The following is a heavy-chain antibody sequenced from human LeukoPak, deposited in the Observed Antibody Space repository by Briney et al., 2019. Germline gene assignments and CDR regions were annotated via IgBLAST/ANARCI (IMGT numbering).Heavy chain of an antibody. CDR1: GFTFSSYS. CDR2: ISSSSSYI. CDR3: AREIITMVRGGNHYYYYYYMDV. V-gene: IGHV3-21*04. Sequence: GGSLRLSCAASGFTFSSYSMNWVRQAPGKGLEWVSSISSSSSYIYYADSVKGRFTISRDNAKNSLYLQMNSLKTEDTAVYYCAREIITMVRGGNHYYYYYYMDVWGKGTTVTISS. J-gene: IGHJ6*03. D-gene: IGHD3-10*01.